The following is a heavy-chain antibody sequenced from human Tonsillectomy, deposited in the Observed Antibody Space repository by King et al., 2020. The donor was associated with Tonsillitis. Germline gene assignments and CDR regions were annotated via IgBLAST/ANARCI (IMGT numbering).Heavy chain of an antibody. Sequence: VQLVESGAEVKKPGSSVKVSCKASGGTFSSYPITWVRQAPGQGLEWVGGISPIFGTSNHAQKFRGRVTISADESTSTAYMELSSLRSEDTAVYYCARVWLDTTMGNYYYYYGLDVWGQGTTVTVSS. J-gene: IGHJ6*02. CDR2: ISPIFGTS. D-gene: IGHD5-18*01. CDR1: GGTFSSYP. CDR3: ARVWLDTTMGNYYYYYGLDV. V-gene: IGHV1-69*01.